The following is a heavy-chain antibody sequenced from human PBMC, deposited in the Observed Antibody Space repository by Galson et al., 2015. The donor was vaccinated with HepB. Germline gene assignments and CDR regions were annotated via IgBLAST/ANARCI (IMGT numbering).Heavy chain of an antibody. Sequence: SPRLSCAASGFSFRTFSMNWVRQAPGKGLEGVSYISSSSSTIYYADSVKGRFTISRDNAKNSLYLQMNSLRAEDTAVYYCARFTGAGRFDYWGHGTLVTVSS. CDR2: ISSSSSTI. V-gene: IGHV3-48*01. CDR3: ARFTGAGRFDY. CDR1: GFSFRTFS. J-gene: IGHJ4*01. D-gene: IGHD3-10*01.